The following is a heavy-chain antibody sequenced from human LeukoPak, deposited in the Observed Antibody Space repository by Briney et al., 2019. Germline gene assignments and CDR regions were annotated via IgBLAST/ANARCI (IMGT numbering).Heavy chain of an antibody. Sequence: GGSLRLSCAASGFTFSSYAMHWVRQAPGKGLEWVAVISYDGSNKYYADSVKGRFTISRDNSKNTLYLQMNSLRAEDTAVYYCARGGTYYDFWSGYIFDYWGQGTLVTVSS. D-gene: IGHD3-3*01. CDR3: ARGGTYYDFWSGYIFDY. V-gene: IGHV3-30*04. CDR1: GFTFSSYA. CDR2: ISYDGSNK. J-gene: IGHJ4*02.